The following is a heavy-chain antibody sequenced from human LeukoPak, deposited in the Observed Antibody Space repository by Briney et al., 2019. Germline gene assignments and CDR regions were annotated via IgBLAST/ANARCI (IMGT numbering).Heavy chain of an antibody. CDR2: IYYSGST. CDR3: ARVLGWNVEGAFDI. V-gene: IGHV4-59*01. J-gene: IGHJ3*02. CDR1: GGSISSYY. Sequence: SETLSLTCTVSGGSISSYYWSWIRQPPWKGLEWIGYIYYSGSTNYNPSLKSRVTISVDTSKNQFSLKLSSVTAADTAVYYCARVLGWNVEGAFDIWGQGTMVTVSS. D-gene: IGHD1-1*01.